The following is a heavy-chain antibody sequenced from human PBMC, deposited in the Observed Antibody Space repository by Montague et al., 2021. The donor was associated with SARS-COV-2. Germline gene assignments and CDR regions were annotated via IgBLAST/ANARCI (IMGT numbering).Heavy chain of an antibody. D-gene: IGHD3-22*01. CDR1: GGSFSDYF. V-gene: IGHV4-34*01. J-gene: IGHJ4*02. Sequence: SETLSLTCAVYGGSFSDYFWTWIRQPPGKGLEWIEEINHRGTSNYNPSLTSRVSISVDTSKNQFSLYLGSVTAADTAVYYCARGRQHFNMIVVVMTGGEYYFDYWGQGTLVTVSS. CDR3: ARGRQHFNMIVVVMTGGEYYFDY. CDR2: INHRGTS.